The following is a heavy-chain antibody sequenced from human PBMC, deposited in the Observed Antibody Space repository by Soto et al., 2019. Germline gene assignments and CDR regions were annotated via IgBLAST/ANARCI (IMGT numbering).Heavy chain of an antibody. J-gene: IGHJ6*02. D-gene: IGHD3-10*01. CDR2: IIPIFGTA. CDR1: GGTLSSYA. CDR3: ARDPYYYGSGEPYYYGMDV. Sequence: SVKGSCKASGGTLSSYAIGWVRQAPGQGLEWMGGIIPIFGTANYAQKFQGRVTITADESTSTAYMELSSLRSEDTAVYYCARDPYYYGSGEPYYYGMDVWGQGTTVTVSS. V-gene: IGHV1-69*13.